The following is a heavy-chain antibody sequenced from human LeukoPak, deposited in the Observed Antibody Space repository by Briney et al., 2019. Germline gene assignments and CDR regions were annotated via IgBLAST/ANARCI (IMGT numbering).Heavy chain of an antibody. J-gene: IGHJ5*02. D-gene: IGHD1-14*01. CDR1: GYPLTTYE. Sequence: ASVKVSCKTSGYPLTTYEINWVRQAAGLGLEWMGWVHPNSGNTAYAQKFQGRVTMTRDTSISTTYMELSGLRSDDTAVYFCARGPRNDPWGQGTLVTVSS. CDR2: VHPNSGNT. V-gene: IGHV1-8*01. CDR3: ARGPRNDP.